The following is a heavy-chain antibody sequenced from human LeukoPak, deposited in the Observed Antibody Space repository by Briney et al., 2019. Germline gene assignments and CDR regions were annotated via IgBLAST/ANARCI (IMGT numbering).Heavy chain of an antibody. V-gene: IGHV1-2*04. J-gene: IGHJ5*02. CDR3: ARVSQYCSSTSCYINWFDP. Sequence: PWASVKVSCKASGYTFTGYYMHWVRQAPGQGLEWMGWINPNSGGTNYAQKFQGWVTMTRDTSISTAYMELSRLRSDDTAVYYCARVSQYCSSTSCYINWFDPWGQGTLVTVSS. CDR1: GYTFTGYY. CDR2: INPNSGGT. D-gene: IGHD2-2*02.